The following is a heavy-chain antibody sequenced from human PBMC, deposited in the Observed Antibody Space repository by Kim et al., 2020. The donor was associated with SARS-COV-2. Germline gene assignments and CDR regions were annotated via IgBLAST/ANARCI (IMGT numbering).Heavy chain of an antibody. V-gene: IGHV4-39*01. CDR3: ARHSDYGRAFDY. J-gene: IGHJ4*02. Sequence: YSNPSLKSRVTISVATSKNQFSLKLGSVTAADTAVYYCARHSDYGRAFDYWGQGTLVTVSS. D-gene: IGHD4-17*01.